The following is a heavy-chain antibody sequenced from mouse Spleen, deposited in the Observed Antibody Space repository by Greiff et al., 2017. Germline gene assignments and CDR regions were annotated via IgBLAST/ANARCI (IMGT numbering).Heavy chain of an antibody. Sequence: VQLQQPGAELVMPGASVKLSCKASGYTFTSYWMHWVKQRPGQGLEWIGEIDPSDSYTNYNQKFKGKATFTADTSSNTAYMQLSSLTTEDSAIYYCARQDSSGPGYWGQGTLVTGSA. CDR3: ARQDSSGPGY. CDR1: GYTFTSYW. J-gene: IGHJ3*01. V-gene: IGHV1-69*01. CDR2: IDPSDSYT. D-gene: IGHD3-2*01.